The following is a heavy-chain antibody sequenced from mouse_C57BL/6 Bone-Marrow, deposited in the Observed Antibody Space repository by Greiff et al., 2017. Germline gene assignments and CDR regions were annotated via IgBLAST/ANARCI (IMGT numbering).Heavy chain of an antibody. CDR2: ISSGSSTI. D-gene: IGHD2-4*01. V-gene: IGHV5-17*01. CDR1: GFTFSDYG. J-gene: IGHJ4*01. Sequence: DVQLVESGGGLVKPGGSLKLSCAASGFTFSDYGMHWVRQAPEKGLEWVAYISSGSSTIYYADTVKGRFTISRDNAKNTLFLQMTSLRSEDTAMYYCARMAYDYDGADYWGQGTSVTVSS. CDR3: ARMAYDYDGADY.